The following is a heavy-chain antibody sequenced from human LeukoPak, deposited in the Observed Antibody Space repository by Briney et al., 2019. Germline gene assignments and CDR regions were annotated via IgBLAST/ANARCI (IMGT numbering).Heavy chain of an antibody. CDR1: GGSISSGGYS. CDR2: IYHSGST. J-gene: IGHJ3*02. CDR3: AREATTPYDAFDI. V-gene: IGHV4-30-2*01. D-gene: IGHD5-12*01. Sequence: SETLSLTCAVSGGSISSGGYSWSWLRQPPGKGLEWIGYIYHSGSTYYNTSLNSLFTLPENRSMNQFSLKLSSVTTADTAVYYWAREATTPYDAFDIWGQGTMVTVSS.